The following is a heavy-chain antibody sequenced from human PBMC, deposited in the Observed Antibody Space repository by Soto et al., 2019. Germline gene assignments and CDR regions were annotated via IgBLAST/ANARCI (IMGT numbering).Heavy chain of an antibody. Sequence: QVQLQQWGAGLLKPSETLSLTCGVYGGSFSGYSWSWIRQPPGKGLEWIGEINHSGSTNYNSSLMSRVTTSLDTSKNQFSLKLMSVTAADTAIYYCARARRGGSYFDYWGQGTLVTGSS. CDR3: ARARRGGSYFDY. V-gene: IGHV4-34*01. J-gene: IGHJ4*01. CDR1: GGSFSGYS. D-gene: IGHD3-16*01. CDR2: INHSGST.